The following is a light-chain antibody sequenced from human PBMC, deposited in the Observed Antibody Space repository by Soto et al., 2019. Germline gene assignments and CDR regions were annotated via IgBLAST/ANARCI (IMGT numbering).Light chain of an antibody. Sequence: VLTQSPGTLSWSRGDRATLFCRARQSLTNPYIAWYQQKPGQAPRLLIYDISSRATGIPDRFSGSVSGTEFTLTISSLQSEDFAVYYCQQSNDWWTFGQGTKVDIK. CDR3: QQSNDWWT. CDR1: QSLTNPY. CDR2: DIS. V-gene: IGKV3D-20*02. J-gene: IGKJ1*01.